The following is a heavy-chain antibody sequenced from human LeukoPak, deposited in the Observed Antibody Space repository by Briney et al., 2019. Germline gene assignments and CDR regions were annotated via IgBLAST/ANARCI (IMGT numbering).Heavy chain of an antibody. J-gene: IGHJ6*02. V-gene: IGHV3-11*01. D-gene: IGHD2-8*01. CDR2: ISNSGSTV. CDR1: GFTFSDYY. Sequence: KSGGSLRLSRVASGFTFSDYYMTWLRQAPGKGLEWLSYISNSGSTVFYADSVKGRFTVSRDNAKRSLYLQIESLRDDDTAVYHCALGTINKDFYFGMDVWGQGTTVTVSS. CDR3: ALGTINKDFYFGMDV.